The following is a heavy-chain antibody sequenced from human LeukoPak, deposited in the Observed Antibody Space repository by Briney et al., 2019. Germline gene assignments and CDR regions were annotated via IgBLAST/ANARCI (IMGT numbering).Heavy chain of an antibody. V-gene: IGHV4-39*02. D-gene: IGHD6-13*01. CDR3: ARGLYDGGSWFHFDS. CDR2: IYYTGTT. Sequence: SETLSPTCTVSGDSISSTTYYWAWIRQPPAKGLEWIGNIYYTGTTYYTPSLKSRVTMSIDTSKNHFSLELSSVTAADMAVYYCARGLYDGGSWFHFDSWGQGSLVTVSS. J-gene: IGHJ4*02. CDR1: GDSISSTTYY.